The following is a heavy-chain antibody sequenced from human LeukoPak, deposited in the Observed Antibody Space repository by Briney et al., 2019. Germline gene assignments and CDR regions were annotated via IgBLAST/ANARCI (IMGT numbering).Heavy chain of an antibody. CDR2: ISSSCSTI. J-gene: IGHJ4*02. CDR1: GFTFSSYE. V-gene: IGHV3-48*03. CDR3: ARAALYVPQQQLDD. Sequence: GGSLRLSCAASGFTFSSYEMNWLRQAPGKGLEWVSYISSSCSTIYYADSVKGRFTISRDNAKNSLYLQMNSLRAEDTAVYYCARAALYVPQQQLDDWGQGTLVTVSS. D-gene: IGHD6-13*01.